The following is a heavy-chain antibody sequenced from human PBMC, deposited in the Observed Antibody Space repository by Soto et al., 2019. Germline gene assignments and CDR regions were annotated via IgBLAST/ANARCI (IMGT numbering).Heavy chain of an antibody. CDR1: GFTFSSYG. CDR2: ISYDGSNN. CDR3: AKGGRGYSGYEPYYGMDV. J-gene: IGHJ6*02. V-gene: IGHV3-30*18. D-gene: IGHD5-12*01. Sequence: GGSLRLSYAASGFTFSSYGMHWVRQAPGKGLEWLSFISYDGSNNYYEYSVKGRFTISRDNSKNTLYLQMNSLRAEDTAVYYCAKGGRGYSGYEPYYGMDVGGQGTTVTVSS.